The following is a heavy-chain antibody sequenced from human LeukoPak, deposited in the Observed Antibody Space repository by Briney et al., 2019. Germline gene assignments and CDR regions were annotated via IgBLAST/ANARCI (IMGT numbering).Heavy chain of an antibody. CDR1: GFTFSSYS. CDR3: AKDLTSSHSY. Sequence: GGSLRLSCAASGFTFSSYSMNWVRQAPGKGLEWVSSISSSSSYIYYADSVKGRFTISRDNSKNTLYLQMNSLRAEDTAVYYCAKDLTSSHSYWGQGTLVTVSS. CDR2: ISSSSSYI. V-gene: IGHV3-21*04. J-gene: IGHJ4*02.